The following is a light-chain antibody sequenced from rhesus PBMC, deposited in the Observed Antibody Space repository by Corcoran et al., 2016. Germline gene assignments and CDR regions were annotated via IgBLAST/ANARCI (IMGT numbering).Light chain of an antibody. CDR3: QHYYSTPFT. J-gene: IGKJ3*01. V-gene: IGKV1-33*02. Sequence: DIQMTQSPSSLSASVGDRVTITCRASQGITNDLAWYQQKPGETPKLLMYDASSLQSGIPSRFSGIGSGTYFTLTISSLHPEDFATSYCQHYYSTPFTFGPGTKLDIK. CDR2: DAS. CDR1: QGITND.